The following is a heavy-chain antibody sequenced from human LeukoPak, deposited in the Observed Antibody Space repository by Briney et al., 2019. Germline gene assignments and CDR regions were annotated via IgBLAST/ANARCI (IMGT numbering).Heavy chain of an antibody. D-gene: IGHD1-14*01. CDR1: GYTFSNFY. CDR2: VYVSHDTT. J-gene: IGHJ4*02. CDR3: AREEPRTYYFDY. Sequence: ASVKVSCKASGYTFSNFYIHWIRQAPGQGPEYMGAVYVSHDTTWSAQKFKGRLTMTRDMSTNTVYMELSSLTSKDTAVYYCAREEPRTYYFDYWGQGTLVAVSS. V-gene: IGHV1-46*01.